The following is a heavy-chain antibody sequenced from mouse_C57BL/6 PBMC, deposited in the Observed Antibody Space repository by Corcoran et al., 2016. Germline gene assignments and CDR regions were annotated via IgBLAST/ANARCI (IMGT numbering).Heavy chain of an antibody. V-gene: IGHV1-81*01. Sequence: QVQLQQSGAELARPGASVKLSCKASGYTFTSYSISWVKQRTGTGLVWIGEIYPRSGNTYYNEKFKGKATLTADKSSRTAYMELSSLTSEDSSVYCCARDGYGWVAYWGQGTLVTVSA. CDR1: GYTFTSYS. D-gene: IGHD2-2*01. CDR3: ARDGYGWVAY. CDR2: IYPRSGNT. J-gene: IGHJ3*01.